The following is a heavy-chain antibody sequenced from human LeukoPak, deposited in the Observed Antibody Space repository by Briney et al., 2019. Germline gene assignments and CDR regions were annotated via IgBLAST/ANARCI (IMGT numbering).Heavy chain of an antibody. J-gene: IGHJ6*02. CDR3: ATPDCSSTSCYVWDYFYGMDV. CDR1: GGTFSSYA. V-gene: IGHV1-69*13. D-gene: IGHD2-2*01. Sequence: ASVKVSCKASGGTFSSYAISWVRQAPGQGLEWMGGIIPIFGTANYAQKFQGRVTITADESTSTAYMELSSLRSEDTAVYYCATPDCSSTSCYVWDYFYGMDVWGQGTTVTVSS. CDR2: IIPIFGTA.